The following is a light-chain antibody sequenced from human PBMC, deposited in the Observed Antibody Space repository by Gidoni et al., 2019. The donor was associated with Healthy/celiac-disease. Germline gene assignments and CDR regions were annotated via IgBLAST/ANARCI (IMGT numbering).Light chain of an antibody. CDR1: QSISRD. J-gene: IGKJ2*01. V-gene: IGKV1-39*01. CDR3: QQSYSTVYT. Sequence: DIQMTQSPSSLSASVGDRVTITCRASQSISRDLNWYQQKQGKAPKLLLYAASSLQSGVPSRFSGSGSGTDLTLTISSRQPEDFATYYCQQSYSTVYTFGQGTKLEIK. CDR2: AAS.